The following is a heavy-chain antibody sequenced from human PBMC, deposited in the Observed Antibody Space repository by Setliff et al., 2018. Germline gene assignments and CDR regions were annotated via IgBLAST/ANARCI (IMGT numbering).Heavy chain of an antibody. CDR2: IGESGNNI. V-gene: IGHV3-48*03. J-gene: IGHJ3*02. CDR1: GFIFDDYA. D-gene: IGHD3-22*01. Sequence: GGSLRLSCVGSGFIFDDYAMQWVRQAPGKGLEWVSYIGESGNNIHYADSVKGRFTISRDNAKRSLYLQMNGLRADDTGVYYCVRDDADNYDAFDNWGQGTLVTVSS. CDR3: VRDDADNYDAFDN.